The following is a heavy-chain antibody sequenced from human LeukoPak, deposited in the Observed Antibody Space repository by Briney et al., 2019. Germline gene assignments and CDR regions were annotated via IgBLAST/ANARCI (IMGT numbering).Heavy chain of an antibody. J-gene: IGHJ4*02. Sequence: NAGGSLRLSCAASGFSVNDCYMNWIRQAPGKGLEWVSYISSRDNLIYYADSVKGRFTVSVDNAKNSLYLHLNSLRTEDTAVYYCAREQWFRWEYWGQGVLVSVSA. CDR3: AREQWFRWEY. D-gene: IGHD3-22*01. V-gene: IGHV3-11*01. CDR1: GFSVNDCY. CDR2: ISSRDNLI.